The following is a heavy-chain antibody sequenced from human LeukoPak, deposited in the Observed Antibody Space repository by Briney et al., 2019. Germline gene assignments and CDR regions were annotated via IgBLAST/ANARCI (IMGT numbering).Heavy chain of an antibody. CDR3: ARDGYSFGHDFDY. CDR1: GFTFSSYW. D-gene: IGHD5-18*01. Sequence: GGSLRLSCAASGFTFSSYWMHWVRHTPGKGLVWVSRIKGDGSSTSYADSVKGRFTISRDNAKDTLYLQMNSLRAEDTAVYYCARDGYSFGHDFDYWGQGTLVTVSS. CDR2: IKGDGSST. J-gene: IGHJ4*02. V-gene: IGHV3-74*01.